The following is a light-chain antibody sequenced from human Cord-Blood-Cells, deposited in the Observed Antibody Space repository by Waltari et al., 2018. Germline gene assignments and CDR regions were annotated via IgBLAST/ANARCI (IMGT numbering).Light chain of an antibody. CDR2: DAS. V-gene: IGKV3-11*01. Sequence: EIVLTQSPATLSLSPGERATLSCRASQSVSSYLAWYQQKPGQAPRLLIYDASNRATGIPARFSGSGSGTDFTPTISSLEPEDSAVYYCQQRSNLITFGQGTRLEMK. J-gene: IGKJ5*01. CDR1: QSVSSY. CDR3: QQRSNLIT.